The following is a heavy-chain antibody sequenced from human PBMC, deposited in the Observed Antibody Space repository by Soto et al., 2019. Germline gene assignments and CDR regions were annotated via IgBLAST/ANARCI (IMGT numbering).Heavy chain of an antibody. CDR1: GFTFSSYS. CDR2: ISSSSSTI. J-gene: IGHJ6*02. Sequence: GGSLRLSCAASGFTFSSYSMNWVRQAPGKGLEWVSYISSSSSTIYYADSVKGRFTISRDNAKNSLYLQMNSLRDEDTAVYYCARDLDTVVDNYYGMDVWGQGTTVTVSS. D-gene: IGHD2-2*03. CDR3: ARDLDTVVDNYYGMDV. V-gene: IGHV3-48*02.